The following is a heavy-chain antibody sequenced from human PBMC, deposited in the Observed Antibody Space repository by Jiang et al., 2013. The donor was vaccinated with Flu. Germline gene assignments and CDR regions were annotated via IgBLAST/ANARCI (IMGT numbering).Heavy chain of an antibody. V-gene: IGHV4-59*08. CDR1: GGSISSYY. J-gene: IGHJ5*02. CDR3: ARTGQMATKIPVIDP. Sequence: PGLVKPSETLSLTCTVSGGSISSYYWSWIRQPPGKGLEWIGYIYYSGSTNYNPSLKSRVTISVDTSKNQFSLKPSSVTAADTAVYYCARTGQMATKIPVIDPWGQGTLVTVSS. CDR2: IYYSGST. D-gene: IGHD5-24*01.